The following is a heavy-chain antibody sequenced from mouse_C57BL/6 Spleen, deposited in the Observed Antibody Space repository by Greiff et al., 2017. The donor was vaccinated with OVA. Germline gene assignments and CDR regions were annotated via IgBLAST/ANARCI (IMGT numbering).Heavy chain of an antibody. CDR2: IDPSDSYT. CDR1: GYTFTSYW. V-gene: IGHV1-59*01. CDR3: ARKNYGSSFYFDY. J-gene: IGHJ2*01. Sequence: VQLQQPGAELVRPGTSVKLSCKASGYTFTSYWMHWVKQRPGQGLEWIGVIDPSDSYTNYNQKFKGKATLTVDTSSSTAYMQLSSLTSEDSAVYYCARKNYGSSFYFDYWGQGTTLTVSS. D-gene: IGHD1-1*01.